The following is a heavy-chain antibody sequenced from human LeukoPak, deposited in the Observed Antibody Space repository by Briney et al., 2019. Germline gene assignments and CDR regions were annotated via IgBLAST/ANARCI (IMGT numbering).Heavy chain of an antibody. CDR1: GFTFSSYA. V-gene: IGHV3-23*01. D-gene: IGHD6-6*01. CDR3: ANARGTSSSYFDP. J-gene: IGHJ2*01. CDR2: ISSGGGST. Sequence: GGSLRLSCAASGFTFSSYAMGWVRQPPGKGLEWVSGISSGGGSTYYTDSMKGRFTISRDNSKNTLYLQMNSLTAEDTALYYCANARGTSSSYFDPWGRGTLVTVSS.